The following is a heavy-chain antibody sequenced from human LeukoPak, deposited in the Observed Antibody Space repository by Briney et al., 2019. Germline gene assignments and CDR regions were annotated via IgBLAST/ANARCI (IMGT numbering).Heavy chain of an antibody. Sequence: ASVKVSCKASGYTFTGYYMHWVRQAPGQGLEWMGWINPNSGGTNYAQKFQGRVTMTRDTSVSTAYMELSRLRSDDTAVYYCARAPLGSGLIAVAGLDYWGQGTLVTVSS. V-gene: IGHV1-2*02. D-gene: IGHD6-19*01. CDR1: GYTFTGYY. J-gene: IGHJ4*02. CDR2: INPNSGGT. CDR3: ARAPLGSGLIAVAGLDY.